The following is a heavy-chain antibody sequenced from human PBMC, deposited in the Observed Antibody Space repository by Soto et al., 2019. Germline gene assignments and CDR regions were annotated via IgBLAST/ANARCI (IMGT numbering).Heavy chain of an antibody. CDR2: ISSSSSYI. V-gene: IGHV3-21*01. CDR3: ARDVIGYCSGGSCYSVGGGFDY. D-gene: IGHD2-15*01. CDR1: GFTFSSYS. J-gene: IGHJ4*02. Sequence: EVQLVESGGGLVKPGGSLRLSCAASGFTFSSYSMNWVRQAPGKGLEWVSSISSSSSYIYYADSVKGRFTISRDNAKNSLYLQMNSLRAEDTAVYYCARDVIGYCSGGSCYSVGGGFDYWGQGTLVTVSS.